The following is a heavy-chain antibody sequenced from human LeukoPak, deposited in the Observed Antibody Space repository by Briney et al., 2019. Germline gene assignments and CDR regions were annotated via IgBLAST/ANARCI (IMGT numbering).Heavy chain of an antibody. CDR1: GYTFTSYD. CDR2: INPNSGGT. V-gene: IGHV1-2*02. Sequence: ASVKVSCKASGYTFTSYDINWVRQAPGQGLEWMGWINPNSGGTNYAQKFQGRVTMTRDTSISTAYMELSRLRSDDTAEYYCARASRGAVCTSCYNYWGQGTLVTVSS. J-gene: IGHJ4*02. CDR3: ARASRGAVCTSCYNY. D-gene: IGHD2-2*02.